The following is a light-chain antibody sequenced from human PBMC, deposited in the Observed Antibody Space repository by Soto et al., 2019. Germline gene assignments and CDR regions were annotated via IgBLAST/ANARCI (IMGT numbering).Light chain of an antibody. CDR3: QRRNSYPNT. Sequence: DIQLTQSPSFLSASVGDRVTITCRASQGISSYLAWYQQKPGKAPKLLIYAASTLQSGVPSRFSGSGSGTEFTLTFSNLKPEDFANYYCQRRNSYPNTFGQGTKLEIK. V-gene: IGKV1-9*01. CDR2: AAS. J-gene: IGKJ2*01. CDR1: QGISSY.